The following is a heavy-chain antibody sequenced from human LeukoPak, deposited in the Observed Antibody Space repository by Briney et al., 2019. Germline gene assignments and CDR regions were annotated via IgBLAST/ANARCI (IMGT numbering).Heavy chain of an antibody. CDR1: GYTFTSYD. CDR2: IIPILGIA. Sequence: SVKVSCKASGYTFTSYDINWVRQATGQGLEWMGRIIPILGIANYAQRFQGRVTITADKSTSTAYMGLSSLRSEDTAVYYCARMYCSSTSCQPAAYWGQGTLVTVSS. D-gene: IGHD2-2*01. CDR3: ARMYCSSTSCQPAAY. J-gene: IGHJ4*02. V-gene: IGHV1-69*04.